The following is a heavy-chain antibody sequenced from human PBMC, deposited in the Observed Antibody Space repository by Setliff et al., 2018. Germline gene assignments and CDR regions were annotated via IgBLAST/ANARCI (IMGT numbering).Heavy chain of an antibody. V-gene: IGHV3-11*01. J-gene: IGHJ3*02. CDR3: SSSSSVAFDI. D-gene: IGHD6-6*01. Sequence: GSLRLSCATSGFTFSDYYMSWIRQTPGKGLEWVAYISSSGSLIYYPDSVKGRFTISRDNAKKSVDLQMNSLRAEDTAVYYCSSSSSVAFDIWGQGTMVTVSS. CDR1: GFTFSDYY. CDR2: ISSSGSLI.